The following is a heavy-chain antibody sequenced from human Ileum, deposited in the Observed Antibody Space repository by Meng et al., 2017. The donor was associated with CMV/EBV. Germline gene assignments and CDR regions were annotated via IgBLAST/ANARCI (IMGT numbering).Heavy chain of an antibody. Sequence: SLKISCAASGFTFDDYAMHWVRQAPGKGLEWVSGISWNSGSIGYADSVKGRFTISRDNAKNSLYLQMNSLRAEDTAMYYCATHMGAYIAAAGGVHWGQGTLVTVSS. CDR3: ATHMGAYIAAAGGVH. CDR1: GFTFDDYA. V-gene: IGHV3-9*01. D-gene: IGHD6-13*01. CDR2: ISWNSGSI. J-gene: IGHJ4*02.